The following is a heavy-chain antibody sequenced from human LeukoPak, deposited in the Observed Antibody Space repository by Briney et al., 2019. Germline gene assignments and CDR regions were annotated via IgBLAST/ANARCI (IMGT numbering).Heavy chain of an antibody. CDR2: INPSGGST. Sequence: ASVKVSCKASGYTFTSYYMHWVRQAPGQGLEWMGIINPSGGSTSYAQKFQGRVTMTRDTSTSTVYMDLSSLRSEDTAVYYCARAFNRPVYDSSGYYPLDSWGQGTMVTVSS. V-gene: IGHV1-46*01. D-gene: IGHD3-22*01. J-gene: IGHJ3*02. CDR3: ARAFNRPVYDSSGYYPLDS. CDR1: GYTFTSYY.